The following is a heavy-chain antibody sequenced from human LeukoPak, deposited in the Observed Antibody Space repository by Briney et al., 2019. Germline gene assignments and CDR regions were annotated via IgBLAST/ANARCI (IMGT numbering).Heavy chain of an antibody. J-gene: IGHJ6*03. CDR2: ISGSGGST. V-gene: IGHV3-23*01. Sequence: PGGSLRLSCAASGFTFSSYAMSWVRQAPGKGLEWVSAISGSGGSTYYADSVKGRFTISRDNSKNTLYLQMNSQRAEDTAVYYCAKSGGYSYGIYYYMDVWGKGTTVTVSS. D-gene: IGHD5-18*01. CDR3: AKSGGYSYGIYYYMDV. CDR1: GFTFSSYA.